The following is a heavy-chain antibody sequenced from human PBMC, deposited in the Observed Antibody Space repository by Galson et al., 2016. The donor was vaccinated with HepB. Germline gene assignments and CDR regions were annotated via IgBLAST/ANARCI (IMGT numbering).Heavy chain of an antibody. V-gene: IGHV4-30-4*01. CDR3: ARDDFWINHHFDP. CDR1: GDSITSGEYY. CDR2: IYYSGTT. J-gene: IGHJ5*02. Sequence: TLSLTCTLSGDSITSGEYYWTWVRQPPGKGLEWIGYIYYSGTTYYNPSLSSRVTISIDTSKNQFSLKVTSVTAADAAVYYCARDDFWINHHFDPWGQGTLVTVSS. D-gene: IGHD3/OR15-3a*01.